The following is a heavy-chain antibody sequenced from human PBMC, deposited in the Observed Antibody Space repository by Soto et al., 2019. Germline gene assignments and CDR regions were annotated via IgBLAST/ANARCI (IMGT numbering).Heavy chain of an antibody. D-gene: IGHD5-18*01. CDR2: IIPIFGTA. J-gene: IGHJ6*02. CDR1: GGTFSSYA. CDR3: AGGDLAVDTPYYYYGMDV. V-gene: IGHV1-69*13. Sequence: ASVKVSCKASGGTFSSYAISWVRQAPGQGLEWMGGIIPIFGTANYAQKFQGRVTITADESTSTAYMELSSLRSEDTAVYYCAGGDLAVDTPYYYYGMDVWGQGTRVTVSS.